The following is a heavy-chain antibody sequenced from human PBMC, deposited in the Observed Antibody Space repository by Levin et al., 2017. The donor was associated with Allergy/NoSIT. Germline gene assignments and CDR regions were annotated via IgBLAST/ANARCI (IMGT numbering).Heavy chain of an antibody. D-gene: IGHD4-11*01. CDR3: ASRTGFSNYAPGIYFDY. V-gene: IGHV4-39*01. Sequence: SETLSLTCTVSGGSISSSSYYWGWIRQPPGTGLEWIGLINYSGSTYHNPSLKSRVTISVDTSKNQFSLKMSSVTAADTAVYYCASRTGFSNYAPGIYFDYWGQGTLVTVSS. CDR1: GGSISSSSYY. CDR2: INYSGST. J-gene: IGHJ4*02.